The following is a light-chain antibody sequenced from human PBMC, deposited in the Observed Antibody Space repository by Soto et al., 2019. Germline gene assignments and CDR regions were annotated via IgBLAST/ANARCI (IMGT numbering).Light chain of an antibody. V-gene: IGLV2-23*03. CDR1: SSDVGSYNL. CDR2: EGN. CDR3: CSYAGSSTFQ. Sequence: QSALTQPASVSGSPGQSITISCTGTSSDVGSYNLVSWYQQHPGKAPKLMSYEGNKRPSGVSNRFSGSKSGNTASLTISGLQAEDEADYYCCSYAGSSTFQFGGGTKLTVL. J-gene: IGLJ3*02.